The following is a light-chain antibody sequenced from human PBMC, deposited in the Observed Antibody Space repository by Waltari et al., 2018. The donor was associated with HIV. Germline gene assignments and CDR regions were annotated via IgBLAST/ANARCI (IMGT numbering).Light chain of an antibody. CDR1: TSNIGTNN. CDR3: SAWDASLGAWM. V-gene: IGLV1-44*01. CDR2: SNI. Sequence: QSVLTQPPSASGTPGQRIIISCSGSTSNIGTNNVNWYQQLPGTTPRLLMHSNIQRPSGVPDRFCCYRSGTSASLAISGLQSEEEADYYCSAWDASLGAWMCGGGTKLPVL. J-gene: IGLJ3*02.